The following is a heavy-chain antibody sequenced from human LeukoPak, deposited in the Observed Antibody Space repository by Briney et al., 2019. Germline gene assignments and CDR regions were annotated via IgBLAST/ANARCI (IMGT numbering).Heavy chain of an antibody. J-gene: IGHJ5*02. CDR2: IIPIFGTA. V-gene: IGHV1-69*05. CDR3: ARGHCSSTSCYEGLDWFDP. D-gene: IGHD2-2*01. CDR1: GYTFTSYG. Sequence: GASVKVSCXASGYTFTSYGISWVRQAPGQGLEWMGGIIPIFGTANYAQKFQGRVTITTDESTSTAYMELSSLRSEDTAVYYCARGHCSSTSCYEGLDWFDPWGQGTLVTVSS.